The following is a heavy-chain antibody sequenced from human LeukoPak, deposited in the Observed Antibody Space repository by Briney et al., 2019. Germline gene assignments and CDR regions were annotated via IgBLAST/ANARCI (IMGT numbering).Heavy chain of an antibody. D-gene: IGHD3-22*01. CDR1: GFTFSSYA. V-gene: IGHV3-30*18. CDR3: AKEGLPYYETSGPKRGFFQH. J-gene: IGHJ1*01. CDR2: IYYDGGNK. Sequence: GGSLRLSCAASGFTFSSYAMHWVRQAPGKGLEWVAVIYYDGGNKYYGDSVKGRFTISRDNSKNTLYLQMNSLRAEDTAVYYCAKEGLPYYETSGPKRGFFQHWGQGTLVTVSS.